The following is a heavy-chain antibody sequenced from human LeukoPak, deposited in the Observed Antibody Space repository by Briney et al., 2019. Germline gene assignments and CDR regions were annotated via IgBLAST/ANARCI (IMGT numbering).Heavy chain of an antibody. CDR2: IWYDGSNK. D-gene: IGHD3-10*01. Sequence: GGSLRLSCAASGFTFSSYGMHWVRQAPGKGLEWVAVIWYDGSNKYYADSVKGRFTISRDNSKNTLYLQMNSLRAEDTAVYYCARDVVPSGSGYFDYRGQGTLVTVSS. CDR3: ARDVVPSGSGYFDY. V-gene: IGHV3-33*01. J-gene: IGHJ4*02. CDR1: GFTFSSYG.